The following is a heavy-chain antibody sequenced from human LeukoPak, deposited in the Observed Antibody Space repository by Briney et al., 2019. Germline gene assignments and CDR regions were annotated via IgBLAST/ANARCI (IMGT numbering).Heavy chain of an antibody. D-gene: IGHD3-10*01. J-gene: IGHJ4*02. CDR1: GFTFSNYW. CDR2: INQDGSVN. CDR3: VRDMGHVNSWASDY. Sequence: PGGSLRLSCSVSGFTFSNYWMSWVRQAPGKGLEWVANINQDGSVNYYADSVKGRFTFSRDNAKNSLFLQMSSLRADDTAVYYCVRDMGHVNSWASDYWGQGTLVTVSS. V-gene: IGHV3-7*05.